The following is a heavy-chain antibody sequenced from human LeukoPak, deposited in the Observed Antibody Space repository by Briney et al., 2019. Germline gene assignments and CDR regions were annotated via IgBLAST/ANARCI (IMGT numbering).Heavy chain of an antibody. CDR3: ATSSGYGFLFEY. CDR2: FDPEDGET. J-gene: IGHJ4*02. CDR1: GYTLTDLS. Sequence: GASVKVSCKVSGYTLTDLSMHWVRQPPGKGLEWMGGFDPEDGETIYAQNFQGRVTMTEDTSTDTAYMEVRSLRSEDTAVYYCATSSGYGFLFEYWGQGTLVTVSS. D-gene: IGHD3-22*01. V-gene: IGHV1-24*01.